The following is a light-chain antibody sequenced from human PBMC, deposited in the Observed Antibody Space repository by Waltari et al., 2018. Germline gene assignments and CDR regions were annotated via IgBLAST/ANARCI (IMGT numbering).Light chain of an antibody. Sequence: QSALTQPRSVSGSPGQSVTISCTGTSSAVGGYNFVSWYQQHPGTAPQLIIFDVTERPSGVPDRFSGSKSGNTASLTISGLQAEDEADYYCCSYAGSYTFVLFGGGTKLSVL. CDR1: SSAVGGYNF. V-gene: IGLV2-11*01. CDR3: CSYAGSYTFVL. J-gene: IGLJ3*02. CDR2: DVT.